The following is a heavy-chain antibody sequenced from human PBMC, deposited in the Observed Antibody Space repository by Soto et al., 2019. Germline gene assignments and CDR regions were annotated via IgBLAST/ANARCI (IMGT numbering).Heavy chain of an antibody. CDR2: INPSGGST. Sequence: ASVKVSCKASGYTFTSYYMHWVRQAPGQGLEWMGIINPSGGSTSYAQKFQGRVTMTRDTSTSTVYMELSSLRSEDTAVYYCATEYVDIVATMGAVPHYWGQGTLVTVSP. CDR1: GYTFTSYY. J-gene: IGHJ4*02. V-gene: IGHV1-46*01. CDR3: ATEYVDIVATMGAVPHY. D-gene: IGHD5-12*01.